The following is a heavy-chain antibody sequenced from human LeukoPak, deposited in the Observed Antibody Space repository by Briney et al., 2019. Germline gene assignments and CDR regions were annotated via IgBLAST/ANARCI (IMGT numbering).Heavy chain of an antibody. J-gene: IGHJ4*02. CDR1: GGSVSSGSYY. Sequence: SETLSLTCTVSGGSVSSGSYYWSWIRQPPGKGLEWIGYIYYSGSTNYNPSLKSRVTISVDTSKNQFSLKLSSVTAADTAVYYCAREYGDYGESFFDYWGQGTLVTVSS. V-gene: IGHV4-61*01. CDR2: IYYSGST. D-gene: IGHD4-17*01. CDR3: AREYGDYGESFFDY.